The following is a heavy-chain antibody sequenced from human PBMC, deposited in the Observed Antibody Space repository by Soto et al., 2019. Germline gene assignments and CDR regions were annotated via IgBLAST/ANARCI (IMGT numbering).Heavy chain of an antibody. V-gene: IGHV4-34*01. Sequence: SETLSLTCAVYGGSFSGYYWSWIRQPPGKGLEWIGEINHSGSTNYNPSLKSRVTISVDTSKNQFSLKLSSVTAADTAVYYCARELGEYQLLSRGFGFDPWGQGTPVTVSS. CDR1: GGSFSGYY. D-gene: IGHD2-2*01. CDR3: ARELGEYQLLSRGFGFDP. CDR2: INHSGST. J-gene: IGHJ5*02.